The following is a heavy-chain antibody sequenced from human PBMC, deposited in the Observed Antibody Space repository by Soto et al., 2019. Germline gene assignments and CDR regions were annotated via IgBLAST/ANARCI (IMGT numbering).Heavy chain of an antibody. CDR3: ARGLWFGELLRYYFDY. J-gene: IGHJ4*02. CDR1: GYTFTSYD. Sequence: ASVKVSCKASGYTFTSYDINWVRQATGQGLEWMGWMNPNSGNTGYAQKFQGRVTMTRNTSISTAYMELSSLRSEDTAVYYCARGLWFGELLRYYFDYWGQGTLVTVSS. V-gene: IGHV1-8*01. CDR2: MNPNSGNT. D-gene: IGHD3-10*01.